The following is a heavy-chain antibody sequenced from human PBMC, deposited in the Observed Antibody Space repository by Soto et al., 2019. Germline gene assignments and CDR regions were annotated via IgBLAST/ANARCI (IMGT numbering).Heavy chain of an antibody. CDR3: AKSGSSSWLGPLDF. V-gene: IGHV3-9*01. CDR1: GFTFDDYA. Sequence: SLRLSCAASGFTFDDYAMHWVRQVPGKGLEWVSGISWNSGSIDYADSVKGRFTISRDNAKSSLYLQMNSLRAEDTAFYYCAKSGSSSWLGPLDFWGQGTLVTVSS. J-gene: IGHJ4*02. D-gene: IGHD6-13*01. CDR2: ISWNSGSI.